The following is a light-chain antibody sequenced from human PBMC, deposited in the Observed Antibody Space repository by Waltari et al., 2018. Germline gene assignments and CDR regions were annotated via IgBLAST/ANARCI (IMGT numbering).Light chain of an antibody. CDR1: QGITDW. CDR3: QQYNSYPWT. CDR2: KTS. V-gene: IGKV1-5*03. Sequence: DIQMTQSPSTLSASVGDRVTITCRASQGITDWLAWSQQSPGKAPKLLIYKTSTLKTGVPSRFSGTGSGTEFTLSISTLQPDDFVTYYCQQYNSYPWTFGQGTKVELK. J-gene: IGKJ1*01.